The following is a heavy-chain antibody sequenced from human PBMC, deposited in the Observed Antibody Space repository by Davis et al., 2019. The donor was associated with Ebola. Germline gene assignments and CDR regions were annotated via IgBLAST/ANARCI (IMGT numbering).Heavy chain of an antibody. V-gene: IGHV4-59*06. CDR1: GGSISSYY. CDR3: ARDSSSASGMDV. CDR2: IYYSGST. D-gene: IGHD2-2*01. Sequence: SETLSLTCTVSGGSISSYYWSWIRQHPGKGLEWIGYIYYSGSTYYNPSLKSRVTISVDTSKNQFSLKLSSVTAADTAVYYCARDSSSASGMDVWGKGTTVTVFS. J-gene: IGHJ6*04.